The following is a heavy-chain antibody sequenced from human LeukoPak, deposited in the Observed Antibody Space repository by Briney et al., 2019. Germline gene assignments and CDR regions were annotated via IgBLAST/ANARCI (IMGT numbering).Heavy chain of an antibody. V-gene: IGHV3-7*01. CDR1: GFTFSSYW. J-gene: IGHJ6*03. Sequence: GGSLRLSCAASGFTFSSYWMSWVRQAPGKGLEWVANIKQDGSEKYYVDSVKGRFTISRDNAKNSLYLQMNSLRAEDTAVYYCARDSGSWYDHYYYYMDVWGKGTTVTVSS. D-gene: IGHD6-13*01. CDR3: ARDSGSWYDHYYYYMDV. CDR2: IKQDGSEK.